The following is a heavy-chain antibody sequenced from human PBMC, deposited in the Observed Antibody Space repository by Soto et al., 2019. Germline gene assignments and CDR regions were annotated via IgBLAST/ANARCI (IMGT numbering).Heavy chain of an antibody. CDR3: AHRYRGNYYRWYFGS. Sequence: SGPTLVNPTQTLTLTCTYSGFSLTTSGAGVGWIRQPPGKALEWLALISWKDDKRYNPGLESRLTITKDTSKNQVILTLTNMDPVDTATYFCAHRYRGNYYRWYFGSWGEGTLVTVSS. V-gene: IGHV2-5*01. CDR1: GFSLTTSGAG. D-gene: IGHD1-26*01. CDR2: ISWKDDK. J-gene: IGHJ4*02.